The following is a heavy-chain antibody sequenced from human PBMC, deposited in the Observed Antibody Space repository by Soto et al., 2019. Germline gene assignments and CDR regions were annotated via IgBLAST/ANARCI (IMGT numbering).Heavy chain of an antibody. D-gene: IGHD2-15*01. J-gene: IGHJ6*02. V-gene: IGHV3-73*01. Sequence: PGGSLRLSCAASGFTFSGSAMHWVRQASGKGLEWVGRIGIKANNYATAYAASVKGRFIISRDESKNTAHLQMNSLKTENTAVIYCSRPFDCSGDACYSGWYYYYGMDVWGQGTTVTVSS. CDR2: IGIKANNYAT. CDR3: SRPFDCSGDACYSGWYYYYGMDV. CDR1: GFTFSGSA.